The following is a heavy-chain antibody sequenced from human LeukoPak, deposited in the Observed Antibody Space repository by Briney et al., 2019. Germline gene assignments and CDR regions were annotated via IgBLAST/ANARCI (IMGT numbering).Heavy chain of an antibody. V-gene: IGHV1-46*01. D-gene: IGHD6-13*01. J-gene: IGHJ6*03. Sequence: ASVKVSCKASGYTFTRYYMHWVRQAAGQGLEWMGIINPSGGSTSYAQKFQGRVTMTRDMSTSTVYMELSSLRSEDTAVYYCARDRAAAGTVGTYYYYMDVWGKGTTVTVSS. CDR3: ARDRAAAGTVGTYYYYMDV. CDR2: INPSGGST. CDR1: GYTFTRYY.